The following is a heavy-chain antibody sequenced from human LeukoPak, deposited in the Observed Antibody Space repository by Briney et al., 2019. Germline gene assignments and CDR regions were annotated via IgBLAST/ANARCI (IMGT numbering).Heavy chain of an antibody. CDR1: GGSISGYY. CDR3: ARVRLAAADKYYFDY. CDR2: LYYNRGA. V-gene: IGHV4-59*12. J-gene: IGHJ4*02. D-gene: IGHD6-13*01. Sequence: PSETLSLTCTVSGGSISGYYWSWSRQAPGKGVEWIGNLYYNRGAWFKSSLKSRVTTSVDTSKNQFSLKLSSVTAADTAVYYCARVRLAAADKYYFDYWGQGTLVTVSS.